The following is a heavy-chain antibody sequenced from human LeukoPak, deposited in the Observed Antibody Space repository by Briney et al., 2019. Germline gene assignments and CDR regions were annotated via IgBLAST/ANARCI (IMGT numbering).Heavy chain of an antibody. Sequence: GRSLRLSCAASGFTFSNAWMSWVRQAPGKGLEWVGRIKSKTDGGTADYAAPVKGRFTISRDDSKNTLYLQMNSLKTEDTAVYYCTTEGVIAAATYGMDVWGQGTTVTVSS. J-gene: IGHJ6*02. CDR2: IKSKTDGGTA. V-gene: IGHV3-15*01. CDR3: TTEGVIAAATYGMDV. D-gene: IGHD6-13*01. CDR1: GFTFSNAW.